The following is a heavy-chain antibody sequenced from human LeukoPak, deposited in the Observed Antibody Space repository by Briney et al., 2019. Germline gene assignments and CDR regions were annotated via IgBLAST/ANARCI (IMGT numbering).Heavy chain of an antibody. V-gene: IGHV4-59*01. D-gene: IGHD5-24*01. Sequence: PSETLSLTCTVSGGSISSYYWSWIQQPPGKGLEWIGYIYYSGSTNYNPSLKSRVTISVDTSKNQFSLKLSSVTAADTAVYYCARGGDGYNPIDYWGQGTLVTVSS. CDR3: ARGGDGYNPIDY. J-gene: IGHJ4*02. CDR1: GGSISSYY. CDR2: IYYSGST.